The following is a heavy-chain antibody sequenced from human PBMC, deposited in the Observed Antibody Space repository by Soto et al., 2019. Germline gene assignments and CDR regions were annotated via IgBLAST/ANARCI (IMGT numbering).Heavy chain of an antibody. CDR2: INAGNGNT. J-gene: IGHJ4*02. CDR1: GYTFTSYA. CDR3: ARGITLPTPLDD. D-gene: IGHD1-20*01. V-gene: IGHV1-3*05. Sequence: QVQLVQSGAEEKKPGASVKVSCKASGYTFTSYAMHWVRQAPGQRLEWMGWINAGNGNTKYSQKFQGRVTITRDTSASTAYMELSSLRSEGTAVYYCARGITLPTPLDDWCQGTLVTVSS.